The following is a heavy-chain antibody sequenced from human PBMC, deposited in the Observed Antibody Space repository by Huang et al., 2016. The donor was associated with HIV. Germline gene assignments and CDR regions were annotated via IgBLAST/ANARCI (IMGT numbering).Heavy chain of an antibody. D-gene: IGHD4-17*01. CDR3: ARSAYGDLDY. CDR1: GYTFTNYD. CDR2: MNPNTGNT. J-gene: IGHJ4*02. V-gene: IGHV1-8*02. Sequence: QVHLVQSGAEVKKHGASVKVSCKASGYTFTNYDINWVRQAPGRGLAWMWWMNPNTGNTGFAQSFQGRVTMTRKTSITTAYMELTSLTSEDTAVYYCARSAYGDLDYWGLGTLVIVSS.